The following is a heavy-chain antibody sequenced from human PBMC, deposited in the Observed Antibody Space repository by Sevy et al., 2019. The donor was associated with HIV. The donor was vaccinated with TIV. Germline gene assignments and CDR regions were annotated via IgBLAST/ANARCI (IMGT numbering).Heavy chain of an antibody. CDR3: ASYHSFGWYFPLIFDP. Sequence: SETLSLTCTVSGGSVSSGSYYWSWIRQPPGKGLEWIGYIYYSGSTNYNPSLKSRVTISVDTSKNQFSLKLSSLTAAVPAVYYCASYHSFGWYFPLIFDPWGQGTLVTVSS. CDR1: GGSVSSGSYY. J-gene: IGHJ5*02. D-gene: IGHD6-19*01. CDR2: IYYSGST. V-gene: IGHV4-61*01.